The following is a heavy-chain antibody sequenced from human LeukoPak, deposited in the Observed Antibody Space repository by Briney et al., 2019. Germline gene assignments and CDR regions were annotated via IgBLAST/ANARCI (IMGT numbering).Heavy chain of an antibody. CDR1: GFTFSSYA. CDR2: ISGSGGST. V-gene: IGHV3-23*01. CDR3: AKDRRWYYDSSGYSTTDDAFDI. J-gene: IGHJ3*02. D-gene: IGHD3-22*01. Sequence: GGSLRLSCAASGFTFSSYAMSWVRQAPGKGLEWVSAISGSGGSTYYADSVKGRFTISRDNSKNTLYLQMNSLRAEDTAVYYCAKDRRWYYDSSGYSTTDDAFDIWGQGTMVTVSS.